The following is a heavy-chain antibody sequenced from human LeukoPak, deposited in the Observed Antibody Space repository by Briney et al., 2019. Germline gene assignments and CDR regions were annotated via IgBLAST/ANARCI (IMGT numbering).Heavy chain of an antibody. V-gene: IGHV4-34*01. CDR1: GGSLSGYY. J-gene: IGHJ4*02. CDR3: ARVDGEGDFDY. Sequence: PSETLSLTCAVYGGSLSGYYWSWIRQPPGKGLEWIGEINHSGSTYYNPSLKSRVTISVDTSKNQFSLKLISVTTADTAVYYCARVDGEGDFDYWGQGTLVTVSS. D-gene: IGHD4-17*01. CDR2: INHSGST.